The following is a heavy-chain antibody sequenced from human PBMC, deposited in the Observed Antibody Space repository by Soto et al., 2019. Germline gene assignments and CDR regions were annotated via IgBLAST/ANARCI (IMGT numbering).Heavy chain of an antibody. D-gene: IGHD1-1*01. V-gene: IGHV3-64*07. CDR1: GFSISRHT. J-gene: IGHJ4*02. CDR2: ITGNADNI. Sequence: EEQLVESGGGLVQPGGSLRLSCAASGFSISRHTMHWVRQAPGRGLEYVSSITGNADNIFYGESVRGRFTISRDNSRNTLYLQMGSLRVDDMAMYYGVRDNACVQFDIWGQGALVTVSS. CDR3: VRDNACVQFDI.